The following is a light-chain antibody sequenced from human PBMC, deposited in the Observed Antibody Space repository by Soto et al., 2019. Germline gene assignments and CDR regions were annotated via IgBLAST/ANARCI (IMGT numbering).Light chain of an antibody. CDR1: QRVSYNY. CDR2: GAS. Sequence: EIVLTQSPGTLSLSPGERATLSCRASQRVSYNYVAWYQQRPGQAPRPLIFGASIRATGIPDRFSGSGSGTDFTLTISRLEPEDFAVYYCQQYGSSLSITFGQGTRLEIK. J-gene: IGKJ5*01. CDR3: QQYGSSLSIT. V-gene: IGKV3-20*01.